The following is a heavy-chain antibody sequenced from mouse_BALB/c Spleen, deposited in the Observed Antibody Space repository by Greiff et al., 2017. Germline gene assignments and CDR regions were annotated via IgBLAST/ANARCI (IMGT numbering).Heavy chain of an antibody. V-gene: IGHV2-6-7*01. D-gene: IGHD2-4*01. CDR1: GFSLTGYG. CDR3: ARGGLYYDYGFDY. CDR2: IWGDGST. J-gene: IGHJ2*01. Sequence: VNVVESGPGLVAPSQSLSITCTVSGFSLTGYGVNWVRQPPGKGLEWLGMIWGDGSTDYNSALKSRLSISKDNSKSQVFLKMNSLQTDDTARYYCARGGLYYDYGFDYWGQGTTLTVSS.